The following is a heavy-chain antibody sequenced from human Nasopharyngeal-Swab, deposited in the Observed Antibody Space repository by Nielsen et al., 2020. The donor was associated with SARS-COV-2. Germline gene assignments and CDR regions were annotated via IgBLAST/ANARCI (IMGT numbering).Heavy chain of an antibody. CDR3: ARGRARIVGATDFDY. V-gene: IGHV3-48*03. D-gene: IGHD1-26*01. CDR2: ISSSGSTI. CDR1: GFTFSSYE. J-gene: IGHJ4*02. Sequence: GESLKISCAASGFTFSSYEMNWVRQDPGKGLEWVSYISSSGSTIYYGDSVKGRFTISRDNAKKSLYLQMNSLRAEDTAVYYCARGRARIVGATDFDYWGQGTLVTVSS.